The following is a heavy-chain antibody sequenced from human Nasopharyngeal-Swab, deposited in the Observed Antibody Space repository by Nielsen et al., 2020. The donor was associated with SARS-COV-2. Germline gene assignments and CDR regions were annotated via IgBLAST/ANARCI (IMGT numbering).Heavy chain of an antibody. CDR1: GFTFGAYA. D-gene: IGHD3-3*01. J-gene: IGHJ4*02. Sequence: GESLKISCPASGFTFGAYAMSWVRQAPGKGPEWVGFIRSKAYGGTTEYAASVKGRFTISRDDSKSIAYLQMNSLKTEDTAVYYCTRNDFWSGYYFDYWGQGTLVTVSS. V-gene: IGHV3-49*04. CDR2: IRSKAYGGTT. CDR3: TRNDFWSGYYFDY.